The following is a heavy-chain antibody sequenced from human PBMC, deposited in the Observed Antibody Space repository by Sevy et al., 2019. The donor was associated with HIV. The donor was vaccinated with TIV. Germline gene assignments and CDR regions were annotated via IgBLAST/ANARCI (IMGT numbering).Heavy chain of an antibody. CDR3: ARDQHDYAGNVRTGWFDP. CDR2: ISYDGSNK. V-gene: IGHV3-30-3*01. Sequence: GGSLRLSCAASGFTFSSYARHGVRQAPGKGLEGVAVISYDGSNKNYADSVKGRFTISRDNSKNTLYLQMSSLRPDDTGVYYCARDQHDYAGNVRTGWFDPWGQGTLVTVSS. J-gene: IGHJ5*02. D-gene: IGHD6-13*01. CDR1: GFTFSSYA.